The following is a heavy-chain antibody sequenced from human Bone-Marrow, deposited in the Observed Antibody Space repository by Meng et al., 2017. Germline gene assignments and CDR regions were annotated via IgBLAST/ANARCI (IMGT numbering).Heavy chain of an antibody. CDR2: IRGKPYGGTS. D-gene: IGHD3-10*02. Sequence: GESLKISCTTSGFIFGDYAMSWVRQAAGKGLEWVGVIRGKPYGGTSEYAASVQGRFSISRDDSKRIAYLQMNSLKTDDTAVYYCTRASQTTVRGVIVDYYFGMDVWGQGTTVTVSS. CDR1: GFIFGDYA. J-gene: IGHJ6*02. V-gene: IGHV3-49*04. CDR3: TRASQTTVRGVIVDYYFGMDV.